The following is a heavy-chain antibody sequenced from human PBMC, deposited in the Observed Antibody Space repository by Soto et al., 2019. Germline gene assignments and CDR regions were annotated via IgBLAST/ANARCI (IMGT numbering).Heavy chain of an antibody. Sequence: EVQLVESGGGLVQPGGSLRLSCAASGFIFSSYAMHWVRQAPGKGLEYVSTISTNGGSTDYANSVKGRFTISRDNSKNTRSLQMGSLRPEDMGVYCWARGLPGYSLDYWGQGTLVTVSS. CDR2: ISTNGGST. CDR1: GFIFSSYA. V-gene: IGHV3-64*01. J-gene: IGHJ4*02. CDR3: ARGLPGYSLDY. D-gene: IGHD5-12*01.